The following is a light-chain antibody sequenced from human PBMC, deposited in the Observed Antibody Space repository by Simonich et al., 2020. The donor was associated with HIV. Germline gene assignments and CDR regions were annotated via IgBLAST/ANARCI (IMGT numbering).Light chain of an antibody. CDR1: QNVLYNSNNKNY. Sequence: DIVMTQSPDSLAVSLGERATINCKSSQNVLYNSNNKNYLAWYQQKPGQPPKLLIYWASTRESGVPDRFSGSGSGTDFTLTISSLQAEDVAVYYCQQYYGTPITFGQGTRLEI. CDR3: QQYYGTPIT. J-gene: IGKJ5*01. CDR2: WAS. V-gene: IGKV4-1*01.